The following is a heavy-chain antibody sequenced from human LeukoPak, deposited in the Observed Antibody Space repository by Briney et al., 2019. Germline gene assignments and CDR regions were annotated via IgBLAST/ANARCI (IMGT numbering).Heavy chain of an antibody. CDR3: TGVFDY. J-gene: IGHJ4*02. D-gene: IGHD2-8*01. CDR1: GLTFINSW. CDR2: IHPNGGTK. Sequence: GGSLRLSCAASGLTFINSWMSWVRQAPGKGLEWVANIHPNGGTKNYVDSVRGRFTITRDNAKSTVFLQMNSLRAEDTALYFCTGVFDYWGQGALVTVSS. V-gene: IGHV3-7*01.